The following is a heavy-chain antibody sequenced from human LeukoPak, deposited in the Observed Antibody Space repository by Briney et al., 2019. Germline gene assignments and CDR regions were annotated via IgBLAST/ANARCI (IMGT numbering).Heavy chain of an antibody. V-gene: IGHV3-48*01. CDR3: ARDPDYGDYDFSVGFDC. CDR1: GFTFSSYS. J-gene: IGHJ4*02. Sequence: PGGSLRLSCAASGFTFSSYSMNWVRQAPGKGLEWVSYISSSSSTIYYADSVKGRFTISRDNAKNSLYLQMNSLRAEDTAVYYCARDPDYGDYDFSVGFDCWGQGTLVTVSS. CDR2: ISSSSSTI. D-gene: IGHD4-17*01.